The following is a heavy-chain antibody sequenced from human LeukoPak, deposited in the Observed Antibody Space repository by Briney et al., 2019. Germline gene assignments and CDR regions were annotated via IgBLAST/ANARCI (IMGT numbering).Heavy chain of an antibody. Sequence: PGGSLRLSCAASGFSFSRYGIHWVRQAPGKGLEWVAVISYDGSDKYYADSVKSRFTISRDNSKNTLYLQMSSLRDEDTAVYYCTKDLLGILGMDVWGQGTTVTVSS. D-gene: IGHD1-14*01. CDR3: TKDLLGILGMDV. J-gene: IGHJ6*02. V-gene: IGHV3-30*18. CDR1: GFSFSRYG. CDR2: ISYDGSDK.